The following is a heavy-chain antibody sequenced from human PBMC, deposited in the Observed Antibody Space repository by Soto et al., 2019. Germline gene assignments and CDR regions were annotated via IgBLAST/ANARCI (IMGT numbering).Heavy chain of an antibody. Sequence: GASVKVSCKASGYTFTGYYMHWVRQAPGQGLEWMGCINPNSGGTNYAQKFQGWITMTRDTSISTAYMELSRLRSDDTAVYYCARDRTTDTAASVLEYYYYYGMDVWGQGTTVTVSS. D-gene: IGHD3-3*01. V-gene: IGHV1-2*04. CDR2: INPNSGGT. CDR3: ARDRTTDTAASVLEYYYYYGMDV. J-gene: IGHJ6*02. CDR1: GYTFTGYY.